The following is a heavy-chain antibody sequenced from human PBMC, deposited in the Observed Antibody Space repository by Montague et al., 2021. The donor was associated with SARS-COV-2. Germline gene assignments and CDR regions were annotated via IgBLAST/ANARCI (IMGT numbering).Heavy chain of an antibody. J-gene: IGHJ3*02. CDR1: GGSISSYY. D-gene: IGHD3-3*01. CDR2: IYYSGST. CDR3: ARDKELTVFGVVKSPDAFDI. Sequence: SETLSLTCTVSGGSISSYYWSWIRQPPGKGLEWIGYIYYSGSTNYNPSLKSRVTISVDTSKNQFSLNLSSVTAADTAVYYCARDKELTVFGVVKSPDAFDIWGQGTMVTASS. V-gene: IGHV4-59*01.